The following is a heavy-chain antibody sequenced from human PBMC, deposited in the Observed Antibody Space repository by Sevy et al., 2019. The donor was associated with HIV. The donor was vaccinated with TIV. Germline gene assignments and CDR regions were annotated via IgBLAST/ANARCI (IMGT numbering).Heavy chain of an antibody. CDR2: ISYDGTYK. J-gene: IGHJ4*02. V-gene: IGHV3-30-3*01. D-gene: IGHD2-8*01. Sequence: GGSLRLSCAVSGFSFSHYAFHWVRQAPGKGLEWVSLISYDGTYKYYADSVKGRFTISRDNSKINLYLQMNSLRGNDTAVYYCARVAVSYCTNDCYHRFDYWGPGALVTVSS. CDR1: GFSFSHYA. CDR3: ARVAVSYCTNDCYHRFDY.